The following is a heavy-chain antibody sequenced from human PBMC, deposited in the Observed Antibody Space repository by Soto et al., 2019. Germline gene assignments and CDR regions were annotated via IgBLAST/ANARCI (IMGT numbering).Heavy chain of an antibody. Sequence: EVQLLESGGGLVQPGGSLRLSCAASGFTFSSYAMSWVRQAPGKGLEWLSAISGSGGSTYYADSVKGRFTISSDNSKNTLYLQMNSLRAEDTAVYYCATDHVDTAMEKPFVDWGQGTLVTVSS. V-gene: IGHV3-23*01. J-gene: IGHJ4*02. CDR1: GFTFSSYA. CDR2: ISGSGGST. CDR3: ATDHVDTAMEKPFVD. D-gene: IGHD5-18*01.